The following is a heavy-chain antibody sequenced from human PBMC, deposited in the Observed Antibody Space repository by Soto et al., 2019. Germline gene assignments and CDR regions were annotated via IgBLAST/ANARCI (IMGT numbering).Heavy chain of an antibody. CDR3: ARGRTAPIFD. J-gene: IGHJ4*01. Sequence: EVQLVESGGGLVKPGGSLRLSCAASGFTFSSYSMNWVRQAPGKGLEWVSSISSSSSYIYYADSVKVRFTITNDNAKNSLFFQINMHISENSSVSYCARGRTAPIFD. CDR1: GFTFSSYS. CDR2: ISSSSSYI. V-gene: IGHV3-21*01.